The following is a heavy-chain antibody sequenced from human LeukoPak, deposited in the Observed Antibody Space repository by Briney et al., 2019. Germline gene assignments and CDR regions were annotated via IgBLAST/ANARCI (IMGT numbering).Heavy chain of an antibody. CDR3: ARVSDYGDYYFDY. J-gene: IGHJ4*02. V-gene: IGHV4-59*01. D-gene: IGHD4-17*01. CDR1: GGSISSYY. Sequence: PSETLSLTCTVSGGSISSYYWSCIRQPPGKGQEWIGYIYYSGSTNYNPSLKSRVTISVDTSKNQFSLKLSSVTAADTAVYYCARVSDYGDYYFDYWGQGTLVTVSS. CDR2: IYYSGST.